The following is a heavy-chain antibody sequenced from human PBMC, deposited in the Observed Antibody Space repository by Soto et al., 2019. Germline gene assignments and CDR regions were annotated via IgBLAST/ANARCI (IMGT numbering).Heavy chain of an antibody. V-gene: IGHV3-30*18. CDR2: ISYDGSNQ. CDR3: AKDQASGQGSFDS. Sequence: GSLRLSCAASGFTFNICGMHWVRQAPDKGLEWVALISYDGSNQYYADSVKGRFTISRDNSKNTLFLQMNSLRADDTAVYYCAKDQASGQGSFDSWGQGTLVTVSS. CDR1: GFTFNICG. J-gene: IGHJ4*02.